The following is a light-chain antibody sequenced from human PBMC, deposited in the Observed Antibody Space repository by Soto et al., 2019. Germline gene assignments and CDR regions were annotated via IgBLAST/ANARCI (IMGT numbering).Light chain of an antibody. Sequence: QSVLTQPASVSGSPGQSITISCSGTRSDVGGYNYVSWYQQHPGKAPQVMIYDVSNRPSGVSNRFSGSKSGNTASLTISWFQAEDEADYSCYSYTTSSTYVVGTGTKVTVL. CDR3: YSYTTSSTYV. V-gene: IGLV2-14*01. CDR2: DVS. CDR1: RSDVGGYNY. J-gene: IGLJ1*01.